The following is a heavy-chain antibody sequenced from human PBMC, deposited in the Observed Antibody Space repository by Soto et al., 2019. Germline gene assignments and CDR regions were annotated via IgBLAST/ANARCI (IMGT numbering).Heavy chain of an antibody. CDR3: ARGLRVYTFGGVAYFDY. Sequence: SETLSLTCAVYGGSFSGYYWSWIRQPPGKGLEWIGEINHSGSTNYNPSLKSRVTISVDTSKNQFSLKLSSVTAADTAVYYCARGLRVYTFGGVAYFDYWGQGTLVTVSS. J-gene: IGHJ4*02. D-gene: IGHD3-16*01. CDR2: INHSGST. V-gene: IGHV4-34*01. CDR1: GGSFSGYY.